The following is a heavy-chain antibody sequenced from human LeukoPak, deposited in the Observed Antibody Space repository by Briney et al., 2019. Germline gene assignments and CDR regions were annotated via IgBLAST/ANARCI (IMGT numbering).Heavy chain of an antibody. CDR3: ARDFHDYFP. CDR1: GFTLSSYS. CDR2: ISSSSSYI. Sequence: PGGSLRLSCAASGFTLSSYSMKLVRPAPGEGVELVSSISSSSSYIYYADSVKGRFTISRDNAKNSLYLQMNSLRAEDTAVYYCARDFHDYFPWGQGTLVTVSS. V-gene: IGHV3-21*01. J-gene: IGHJ5*02. D-gene: IGHD3-16*01.